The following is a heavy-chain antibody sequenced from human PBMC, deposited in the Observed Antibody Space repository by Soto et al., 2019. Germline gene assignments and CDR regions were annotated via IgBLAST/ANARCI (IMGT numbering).Heavy chain of an antibody. CDR3: AHRPSYCSGYSCYSGFDY. CDR1: GFSLSTSGVD. J-gene: IGHJ4*02. V-gene: IGHV2-5*02. D-gene: IGHD2-15*01. Sequence: QITLKESGPPLVKPTQTLTLTCTFSGFSLSTSGVDVGWIRQPPGKALEWLALIYWDDDKRYSPSLKSRLTITKDTSKNQVVLTMTNMDPVDTATYYCAHRPSYCSGYSCYSGFDYWGLGTLVTVSS. CDR2: IYWDDDK.